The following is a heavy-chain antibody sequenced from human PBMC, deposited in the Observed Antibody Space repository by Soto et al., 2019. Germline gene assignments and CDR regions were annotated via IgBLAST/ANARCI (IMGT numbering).Heavy chain of an antibody. D-gene: IGHD3-3*01. Sequence: PGGSLRLSCSASGSTLSSYAMHWVRQAPGKGLEYVSAISSNGGSTYYADSVKGRFTISRDNSKNTLYLQMNSLRAEDTAVYYCARDRRSGYYLPWFDPWGQGTLVTVS. CDR2: ISSNGGST. J-gene: IGHJ5*02. CDR1: GSTLSSYA. CDR3: ARDRRSGYYLPWFDP. V-gene: IGHV3-64*04.